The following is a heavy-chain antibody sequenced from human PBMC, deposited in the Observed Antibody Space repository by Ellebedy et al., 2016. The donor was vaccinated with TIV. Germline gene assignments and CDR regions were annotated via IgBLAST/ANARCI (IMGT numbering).Heavy chain of an antibody. V-gene: IGHV3-23*01. CDR1: GFTFSSYA. CDR2: IGNRADT. Sequence: GESLKISXAASGFTFSSYAMRWVRQSPGKGLEWVSSIGNRADTYFADSVKGRFTISRDDSRNTLYLQMNSLRAEDTAIYYCAKSRNGRATAGDNWGQGTLVTVSS. J-gene: IGHJ4*02. D-gene: IGHD1-26*01. CDR3: AKSRNGRATAGDN.